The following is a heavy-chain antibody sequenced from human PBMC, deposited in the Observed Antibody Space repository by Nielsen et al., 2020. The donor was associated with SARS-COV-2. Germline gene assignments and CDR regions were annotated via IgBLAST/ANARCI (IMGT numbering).Heavy chain of an antibody. CDR1: GFTFNNYG. CDR2: IWYDGSNK. CDR3: AREAAAGTHYYYGMDV. D-gene: IGHD6-13*01. J-gene: IGHJ6*02. Sequence: GESLKISCAASGFTFNNYGMHWVRQAPGKGLEWVAVIWYDGSNKYYADSVKGRFTISRDNSKNTLYLQMNSLRAEDTAVYYCAREAAAGTHYYYGMDVWGQGTTVTVSS. V-gene: IGHV3-33*01.